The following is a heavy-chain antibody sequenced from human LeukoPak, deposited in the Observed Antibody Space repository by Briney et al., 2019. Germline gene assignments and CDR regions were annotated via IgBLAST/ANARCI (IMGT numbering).Heavy chain of an antibody. J-gene: IGHJ4*02. CDR2: ISAYNGIT. V-gene: IGHV1-18*01. D-gene: IGHD4-23*01. CDR3: ARVYSTPPYFDY. CDR1: GYTFPSYG. Sequence: ASVKVSCKASGYTFPSYGITWVRQAPGQGLEWMGWISAYNGITNYAQKLQGRVTMTIDTSTNTAYMELRSLRSDDTAVYYCARVYSTPPYFDYWGQGTLVTVSS.